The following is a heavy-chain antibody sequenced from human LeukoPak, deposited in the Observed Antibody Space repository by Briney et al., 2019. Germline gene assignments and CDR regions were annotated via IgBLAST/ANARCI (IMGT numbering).Heavy chain of an antibody. J-gene: IGHJ4*02. CDR2: ISGSGGST. Sequence: GGSLRLSCAASGFTFSSYAMSWVRQAPGKGLEWVSAISGSGGSTYYADSVKGRFTISRDNSKNTLYLQMNSLRAEDTAVYYCATIVVAPAAIPDFDYWGQGTLVTVSS. V-gene: IGHV3-23*01. CDR3: ATIVVAPAAIPDFDY. CDR1: GFTFSSYA. D-gene: IGHD2-2*01.